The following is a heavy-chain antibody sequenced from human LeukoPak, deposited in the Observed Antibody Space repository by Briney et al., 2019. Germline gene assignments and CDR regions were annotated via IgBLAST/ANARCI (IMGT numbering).Heavy chain of an antibody. CDR2: IYYSGST. Sequence: SETLSLTCTVSGGSISSSSYYWGWIRQPPGKGLEWIGSIYYSGSTYYNPSLKSRVTISVDTSKNQFSLKLSSVTAADTAVYYCARDYDFWSGFQWGQGTLVTVSS. CDR1: GGSISSSSYY. CDR3: ARDYDFWSGFQ. V-gene: IGHV4-39*02. D-gene: IGHD3-3*01. J-gene: IGHJ4*02.